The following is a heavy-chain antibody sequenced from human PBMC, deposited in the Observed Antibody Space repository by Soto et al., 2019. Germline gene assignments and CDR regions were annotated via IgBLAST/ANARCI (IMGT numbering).Heavy chain of an antibody. Sequence: PSETLALTCTVSGGSISSYYWSWIRQPPGKGLEWIGYIYYSGSTNYNPSLKSRVTISVDTSKNQFSLKLNSVTAADTAVYYCARGGISHWAYFYYMDVWDRGTTVTVSS. CDR2: IYYSGST. V-gene: IGHV4-59*12. CDR1: GGSISSYY. D-gene: IGHD2-21*01. CDR3: ARGGISHWAYFYYMDV. J-gene: IGHJ6*03.